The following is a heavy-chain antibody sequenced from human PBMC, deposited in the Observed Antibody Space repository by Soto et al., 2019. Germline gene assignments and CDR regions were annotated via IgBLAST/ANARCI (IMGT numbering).Heavy chain of an antibody. CDR1: GGSISFSSYY. V-gene: IGHV4-39*01. Sequence: PSETLSFTCTVSGGSISFSSYYWGWSRQPPGKGLEWIGNIYYSGSTYYNPSLKSRVTISVDTSKNQFSLKVSSVTAADTAVYYCTRQVRGVHYGMDVWGQGTTVTVSS. CDR3: TRQVRGVHYGMDV. CDR2: IYYSGST. J-gene: IGHJ6*02. D-gene: IGHD3-10*01.